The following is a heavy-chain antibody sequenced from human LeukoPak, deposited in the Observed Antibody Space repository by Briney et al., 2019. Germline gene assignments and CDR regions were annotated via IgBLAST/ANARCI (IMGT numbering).Heavy chain of an antibody. Sequence: PGGSLRLSCVASGFTFSGSWMGWVRQAPRKGLEWVAIIRGDGGEKYYADSVKGRFTISRDNAKNSLYLQMNSLRDDDTALYFCVRDPSHEAIDHWGQGTLVAVSS. CDR3: VRDPSHEAIDH. J-gene: IGHJ4*02. V-gene: IGHV3-7*01. CDR1: GFTFSGSW. CDR2: IRGDGGEK.